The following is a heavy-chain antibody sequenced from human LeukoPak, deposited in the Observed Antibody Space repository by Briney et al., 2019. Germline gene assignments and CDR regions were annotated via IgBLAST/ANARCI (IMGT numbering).Heavy chain of an antibody. CDR1: GGSISNYY. J-gene: IGHJ2*01. V-gene: IGHV4-4*07. Sequence: SETLSLTCTVSGGSISNYYWSWIRQPAGRGLEWIGRIYTSGSTNYNPSLKSRVTMSVDTSKNQFSLKLSSVTAADTAVYYCAREDGDILTGSGYFDLWGRGTLVTVSS. CDR2: IYTSGST. CDR3: AREDGDILTGSGYFDL. D-gene: IGHD3-9*01.